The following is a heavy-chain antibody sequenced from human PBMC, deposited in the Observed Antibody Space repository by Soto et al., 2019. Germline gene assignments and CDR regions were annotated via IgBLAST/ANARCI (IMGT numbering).Heavy chain of an antibody. CDR2: ISGSGGST. J-gene: IGHJ4*02. D-gene: IGHD3-22*01. CDR3: AKGYDSSGWPGGLDY. CDR1: GFTFSSYA. V-gene: IGHV3-23*01. Sequence: EVQLLESGGGLVQPGGSLRLSCAAAGFTFSSYAMSWVRQAPGKGLEWVSAISGSGGSTYYADSVKGRFTISRDNSKNTLYLQMNSLRAEDTAVYYCAKGYDSSGWPGGLDYWGQGTLVTVSS.